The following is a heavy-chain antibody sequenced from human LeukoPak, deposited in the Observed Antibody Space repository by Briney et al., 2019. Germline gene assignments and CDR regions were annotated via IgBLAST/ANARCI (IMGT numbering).Heavy chain of an antibody. Sequence: GGSLRLSCAASGFTFSSYSMNWVRQAPGKGLEWVSSISSSSSYIYYADSVKGRFTISRDNAKNSLYLQMNSLRAEDTAVYYCARDPSWASYGSGSYYNVGPDYWGQGTLVTVSS. J-gene: IGHJ4*02. CDR1: GFTFSSYS. V-gene: IGHV3-21*01. CDR2: ISSSSSYI. CDR3: ARDPSWASYGSGSYYNVGPDY. D-gene: IGHD3-10*01.